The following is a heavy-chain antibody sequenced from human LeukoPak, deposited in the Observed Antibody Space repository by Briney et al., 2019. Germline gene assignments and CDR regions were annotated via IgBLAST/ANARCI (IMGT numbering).Heavy chain of an antibody. CDR1: GFTFSSYC. Sequence: PGGSLRLSCAASGFTFSSYCMHWVRQAPGKGLEWVSVISYDGSNKYYADSVKGRFTISRDNSKNTLYLQMNSLRAEDTAVYYCSKEALSGSGSYSFDYWGQGTLVTVSS. CDR3: SKEALSGSGSYSFDY. D-gene: IGHD3-10*01. V-gene: IGHV3-30*18. J-gene: IGHJ4*02. CDR2: ISYDGSNK.